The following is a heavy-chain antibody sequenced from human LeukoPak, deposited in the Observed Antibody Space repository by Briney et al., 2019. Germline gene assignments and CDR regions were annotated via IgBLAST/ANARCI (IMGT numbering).Heavy chain of an antibody. D-gene: IGHD1-26*01. CDR2: IYSGGGT. Sequence: GGSLRLSCAASGFTFSSYAMSWVRQAPGKGLQWVLVIYSGGGTYYADSVKGRFTISRDNSKNTLYLQMNNVRPEDTAMYYCARDPTYYYFDYWGQGTLVTVSS. J-gene: IGHJ4*02. CDR3: ARDPTYYYFDY. V-gene: IGHV3-66*02. CDR1: GFTFSSYA.